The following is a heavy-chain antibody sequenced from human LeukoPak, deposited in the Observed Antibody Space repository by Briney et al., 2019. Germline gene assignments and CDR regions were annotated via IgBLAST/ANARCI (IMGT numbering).Heavy chain of an antibody. Sequence: SETLSLTCTVSGGSISSYYWSWIRQPPGKGLEWIGYIYYSGSTNYNPSLKSRVTISVDTSKNQFSLKLSSVTAADTAVYYCATTPRYSSSWYYFDYWAREPWSPSPQ. J-gene: IGHJ4*02. CDR2: IYYSGST. CDR1: GGSISSYY. V-gene: IGHV4-59*01. D-gene: IGHD6-13*01. CDR3: ATTPRYSSSWYYFDY.